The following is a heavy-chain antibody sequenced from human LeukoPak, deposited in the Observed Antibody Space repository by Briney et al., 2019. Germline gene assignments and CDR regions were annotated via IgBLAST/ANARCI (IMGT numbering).Heavy chain of an antibody. CDR1: GFTFSTYG. D-gene: IGHD6-25*01. CDR2: ISGSGGST. CDR3: ANLRLGAENF. V-gene: IGHV3-23*01. J-gene: IGHJ3*01. Sequence: GGSLRLSCAASGFTFSTYGMSWVRQAPGKGLEWVSAISGSGGSTYYADSVKGRFTISRDNSKNTLYLQMNSLRAEDTAVYYCANLRLGAENFWGQGTMVTVSS.